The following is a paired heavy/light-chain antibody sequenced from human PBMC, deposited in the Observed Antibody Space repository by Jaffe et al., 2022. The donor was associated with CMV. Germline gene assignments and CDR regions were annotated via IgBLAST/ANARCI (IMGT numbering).Light chain of an antibody. CDR2: DVS. V-gene: IGLV2-11*01. CDR1: SSDVGFYNY. CDR3: CSYAGSYTFVI. J-gene: IGLJ2*01. Sequence: QSALTQPRSVSGSPGQSVTISCTGTSSDVGFYNYVSWYQQHPGKAPKLMIYDVSKRPSGVPDRFSGSKSGNTASLTISGLQAEDEADYYCCSYAGSYTFVIFGGGTKLTVL.
Heavy chain of an antibody. CDR1: GGSISSGGHY. D-gene: IGHD4-17*01. J-gene: IGHJ5*02. CDR2: SHYGGSS. V-gene: IGHV4-31*03. Sequence: QVQLQESGPGLVKPSQTLSLTCTVSGGSISSGGHYWSWIRQHPEKGLECIGYSHYGGSSYYNPSLKSRVTISLDTSKNQFSLKLSSVTAADTAVYYCARPTPTGWFDPWGQGTLVTVSS. CDR3: ARPTPTGWFDP.